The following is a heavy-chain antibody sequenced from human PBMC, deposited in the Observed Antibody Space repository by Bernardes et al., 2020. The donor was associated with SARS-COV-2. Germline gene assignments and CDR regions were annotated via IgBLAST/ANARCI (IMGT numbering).Heavy chain of an antibody. J-gene: IGHJ4*02. Sequence: GESLKISCKGSDYTFTNYWIAWVRQLPGKGLEYMGIIYPRDSDTRYSPSFQGQVTISADKSLNTAYLQWSSLEASDTATYYCARHLGSYYSFDSWDQGTLVSVSS. V-gene: IGHV5-51*01. CDR1: DYTFTNYW. CDR2: IYPRDSDT. D-gene: IGHD1-26*01. CDR3: ARHLGSYYSFDS.